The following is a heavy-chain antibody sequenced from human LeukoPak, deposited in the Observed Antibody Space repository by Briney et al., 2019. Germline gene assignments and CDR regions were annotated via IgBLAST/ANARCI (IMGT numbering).Heavy chain of an antibody. D-gene: IGHD3-16*01. CDR3: ARDYESGTNEYFQH. J-gene: IGHJ1*01. V-gene: IGHV1-69*13. CDR2: IIPIFGTA. Sequence: SVKLSCKASGYTFTSYGISWVRQAPGQGLEWMGGIIPIFGTANYAQKFQGRVTITADESTSTAYMELSSLRSEDTAVYYCARDYESGTNEYFQHWGQGTLVTVSS. CDR1: GYTFTSYG.